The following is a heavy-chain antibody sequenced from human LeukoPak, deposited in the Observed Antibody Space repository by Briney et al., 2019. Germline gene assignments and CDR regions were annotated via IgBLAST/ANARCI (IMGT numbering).Heavy chain of an antibody. CDR1: GFAFTNFA. CDR3: ATRLCSIAACRASSYKCMDV. D-gene: IGHD2-2*01. CDR2: LSGSGNAT. J-gene: IGHJ6*04. Sequence: GGSLRLSCAASGFAFTNFAMSWVRQAPGKGLEWVSALSGSGNATYYADFVRGRFTISRDNAKNSAHLQMNSLRAEDTAVYYCATRLCSIAACRASSYKCMDVWGKGTTVIVSS. V-gene: IGHV3-23*01.